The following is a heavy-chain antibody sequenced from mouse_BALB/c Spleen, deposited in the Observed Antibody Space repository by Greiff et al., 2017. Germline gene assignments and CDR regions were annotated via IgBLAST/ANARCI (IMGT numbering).Heavy chain of an antibody. D-gene: IGHD1-2*01. V-gene: IGHV5-17*02. CDR2: ISSGSSTI. J-gene: IGHJ2*01. CDR3: ASSITTAPDY. Sequence: DVQLQESGGGLVQPGGSRKLSCAASGFTFSSFGMHWVRQAPEKGLEWVAYISSGSSTIYYADTVKGRFTISRDNPKNTLFLQMTSLRSEDTAMYYCASSITTAPDYWGQGTTLTVSS. CDR1: GFTFSSFG.